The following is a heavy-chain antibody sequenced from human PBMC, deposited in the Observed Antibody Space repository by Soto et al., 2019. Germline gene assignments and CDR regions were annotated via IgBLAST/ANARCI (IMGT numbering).Heavy chain of an antibody. D-gene: IGHD2-15*01. CDR2: INPNSGGT. J-gene: IGHJ4*02. CDR3: ASGRGYIAVVVAATTAFDY. Sequence: GASVKVSCKASGYTFTSYGISWVRQAPGQGLEWMGWINPNSGGTNYAQKFQGRVTMTRDTSISTAYMELSRLRSDDTAVYYCASGRGYIAVVVAATTAFDYWGQGTLVTAPQ. V-gene: IGHV1-2*02. CDR1: GYTFTSYG.